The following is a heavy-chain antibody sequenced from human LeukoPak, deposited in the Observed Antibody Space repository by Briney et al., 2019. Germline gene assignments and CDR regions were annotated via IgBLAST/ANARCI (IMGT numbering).Heavy chain of an antibody. CDR2: ISESGTGT. Sequence: PGGSLRLSCAASGFTFTSYAMSWVRQAPGKGLEWLSAISESGTGTWYADSVKGRFAISRDNSKNTLSLQMNGLRAEDTAVYYCARDEGMGFWYYGMDVWGQGTTVTVSS. V-gene: IGHV3-23*01. D-gene: IGHD3-10*01. CDR1: GFTFTSYA. CDR3: ARDEGMGFWYYGMDV. J-gene: IGHJ6*02.